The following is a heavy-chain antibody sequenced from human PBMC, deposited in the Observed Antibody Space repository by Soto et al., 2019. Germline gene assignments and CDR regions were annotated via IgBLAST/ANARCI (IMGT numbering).Heavy chain of an antibody. J-gene: IGHJ4*02. V-gene: IGHV1-69*12. CDR3: ATPDYDFWSGYYLFDY. D-gene: IGHD3-3*01. CDR2: IIPIFGTA. Sequence: QVQLVQSGAEVKKPGSSVKVSCKASGGTFSSYAISWGRQAPGQGLEWMGGIIPIFGTANYAQTFQGRVTITADESTSTAYMELSSLRSEDTAVYYCATPDYDFWSGYYLFDYWGQGTLATVSS. CDR1: GGTFSSYA.